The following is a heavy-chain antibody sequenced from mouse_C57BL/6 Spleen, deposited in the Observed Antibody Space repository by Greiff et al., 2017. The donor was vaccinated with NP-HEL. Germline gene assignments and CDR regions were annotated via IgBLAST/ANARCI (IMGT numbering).Heavy chain of an antibody. J-gene: IGHJ2*01. D-gene: IGHD1-1*01. CDR2: INPSTGGT. CDR3: ARSGSSSYYFDY. Sequence: VQLKQSGPELVKPGASVKMSCKASGYSFTGYYMNWVKQSPEKSLEWIGEINPSTGGTTYNQKFKAKATLTVDKSSSTAYMQLKSLTSEDSAVYYCARSGSSSYYFDYWGQGTTLTVSS. CDR1: GYSFTGYY. V-gene: IGHV1-42*01.